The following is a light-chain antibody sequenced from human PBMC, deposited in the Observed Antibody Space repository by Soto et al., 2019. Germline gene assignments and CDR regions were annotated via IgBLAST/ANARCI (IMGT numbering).Light chain of an antibody. V-gene: IGLV2-14*01. CDR2: EVS. CDR3: RSHKGSSTRV. CDR1: SSDVGGYNY. Sequence: QSVLTQPASVSGSPGQSITISCTGTSSDVGGYNYVSWYQQHPGKAPKLMIYEVSNRPSGVSNRFSGSKSGNTASLTISGLQAEDEADYYCRSHKGSSTRVFGTGTKVTVL. J-gene: IGLJ1*01.